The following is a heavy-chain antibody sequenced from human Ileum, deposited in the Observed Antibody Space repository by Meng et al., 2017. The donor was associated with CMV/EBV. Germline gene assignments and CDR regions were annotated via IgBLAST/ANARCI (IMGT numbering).Heavy chain of an antibody. CDR1: GGSISSVAYY. V-gene: IGHV4-30-4*08. CDR2: IYYSGST. D-gene: IGHD3-10*01. CDR3: ARDYYGSGSYHHHFDY. J-gene: IGHJ4*02. Sequence: SQTLSLTCTVSGGSISSVAYYCSWLRQPPGKGLEWIGYIYYSGSTYYNPSLKSRVTISVDTSKNQFSLKLSYVTAADTAVYYCARDYYGSGSYHHHFDYWGQGTLVTVSS.